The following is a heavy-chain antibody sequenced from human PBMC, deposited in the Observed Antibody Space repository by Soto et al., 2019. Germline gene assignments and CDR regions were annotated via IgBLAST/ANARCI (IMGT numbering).Heavy chain of an antibody. D-gene: IGHD2-2*01. V-gene: IGHV3-30*18. CDR1: GFTFSSYG. CDR2: ISYDGSNK. J-gene: IGHJ4*02. Sequence: QPGGSLRLSCAASGFTFSSYGMHGVRQDPGKGLEWVAVISYDGSNKYYADSVKGRFTISRDNSKNTLYLQMNSLRAEDTAVYYCAKDGWDIVVVPAAHWGQGTLVTVSS. CDR3: AKDGWDIVVVPAAH.